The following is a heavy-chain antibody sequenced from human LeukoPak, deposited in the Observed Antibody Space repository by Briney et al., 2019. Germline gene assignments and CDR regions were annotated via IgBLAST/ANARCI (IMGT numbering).Heavy chain of an antibody. J-gene: IGHJ4*02. V-gene: IGHV5-51*01. D-gene: IGHD3-16*01. Sequence: GESLKISCQASGYSFTTYWIGWVRQMPGKGLEWMGIIYPGDFDIRYSPSFQSQVTFSTDKSISTAYLQWNSLKASDTAMYYCARLALDGGNYFDYWGQGTLVSVSS. CDR3: ARLALDGGNYFDY. CDR1: GYSFTTYW. CDR2: IYPGDFDI.